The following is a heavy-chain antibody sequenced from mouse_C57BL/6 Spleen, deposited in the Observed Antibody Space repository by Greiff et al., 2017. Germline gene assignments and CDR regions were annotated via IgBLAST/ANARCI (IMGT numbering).Heavy chain of an antibody. CDR3: TRSYYSNYVPSWFAY. CDR1: GYTFTDYE. D-gene: IGHD2-5*01. V-gene: IGHV1-15*01. CDR2: LDPETGGT. J-gene: IGHJ3*01. Sequence: QVQLQQSGAELVRPGASVTLSCKASGYTFTDYEMHWVKQTHVHGLEWIGALDPETGGTAYNQKFKGKAILTADKSSSTAYMELRSLTSEDSAVYYCTRSYYSNYVPSWFAYWGQGTLVTVSA.